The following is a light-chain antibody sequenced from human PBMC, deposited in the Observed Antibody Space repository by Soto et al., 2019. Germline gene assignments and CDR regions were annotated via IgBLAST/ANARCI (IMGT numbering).Light chain of an antibody. CDR3: TSYTSRNTLI. CDR1: SSDVGHDNF. CDR2: DVS. Sequence: QSALTQPASVSGSAGQSITISCSGSSSDVGHDNFVSWFQQHPGKAPRLLIYDVSNRPSGVSSRFSGSKSGNTASLTISGLQAEDEADYFCTSYTSRNTLIFGGGTKLTVL. J-gene: IGLJ2*01. V-gene: IGLV2-14*01.